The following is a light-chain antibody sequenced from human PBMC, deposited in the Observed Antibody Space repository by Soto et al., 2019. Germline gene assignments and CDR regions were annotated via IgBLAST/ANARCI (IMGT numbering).Light chain of an antibody. CDR1: SSNIGAGYD. Sequence: QSVLTQPPSVSGAPGQRVTISCTGSSSNIGAGYDVHWYQQLPGTAPKLLIYGNSNRPSGVPDRFSGSKSGTSASLAITGLQAEDEADYYCQPYDSSLSGSKFGGGAQLTVL. V-gene: IGLV1-40*01. J-gene: IGLJ2*01. CDR3: QPYDSSLSGSK. CDR2: GNS.